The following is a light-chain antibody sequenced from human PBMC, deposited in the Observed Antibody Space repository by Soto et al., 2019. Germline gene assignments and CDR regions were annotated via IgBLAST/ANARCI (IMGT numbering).Light chain of an antibody. CDR2: GAS. CDR3: QQYSHWPPLT. J-gene: IGKJ4*01. V-gene: IGKV3-15*01. CDR1: QSVSSN. Sequence: EIVMTQSTATLSVSPGERATLSCRASQSVSSNLAWYQQKPGQAPRLLIYGASTRATGIPARFSGSGSETEFTLTISNLQSEDFAVYYCQQYSHWPPLTFGGGTKVEIK.